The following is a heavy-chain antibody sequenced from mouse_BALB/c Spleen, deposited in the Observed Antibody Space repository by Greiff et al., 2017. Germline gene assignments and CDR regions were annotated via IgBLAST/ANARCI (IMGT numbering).Heavy chain of an antibody. CDR3: ARLITTVVAPDY. Sequence: QVQLKQSGAELMKPGASVKISCKATGYTFSSYWIEWVKQRPGHGLEWIGEILPGSGSTNYNEKFKGKATFTADTSSNTAYMQLSSLTSEDSAVYYCARLITTVVAPDYWGQGTTLTVSS. V-gene: IGHV1-9*01. CDR2: ILPGSGST. D-gene: IGHD1-1*01. CDR1: GYTFSSYW. J-gene: IGHJ2*01.